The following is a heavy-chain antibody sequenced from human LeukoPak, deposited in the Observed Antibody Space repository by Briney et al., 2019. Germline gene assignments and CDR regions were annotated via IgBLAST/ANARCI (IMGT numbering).Heavy chain of an antibody. Sequence: GSLRLSCAASGFTFSSYWMSWVRQAPGKGLEWVANIKQDGSEKYYVDSVKGRFTISRDNAKNSLYLQMNSLRAEDTAVYYCARGSFIAARPIDYWGQGTLVTVSS. J-gene: IGHJ4*02. D-gene: IGHD6-6*01. V-gene: IGHV3-7*01. CDR1: GFTFSSYW. CDR3: ARGSFIAARPIDY. CDR2: IKQDGSEK.